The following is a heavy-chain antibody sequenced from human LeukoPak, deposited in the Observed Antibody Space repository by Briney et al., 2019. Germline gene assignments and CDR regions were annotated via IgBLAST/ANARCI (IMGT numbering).Heavy chain of an antibody. D-gene: IGHD5-18*01. CDR3: ATPSGYSYGLDY. J-gene: IGHJ4*02. CDR2: IIPILGIA. CDR1: GGTFSSYT. V-gene: IGHV1-69*02. Sequence: SVKVSCKASGGTFSSYTISWVRQAPGQGLDWMGRIIPILGIANYAQKFQGRVTITADKSTSTAYMELSSLRSEDTAVYYCATPSGYSYGLDYWGQGTLVTVSS.